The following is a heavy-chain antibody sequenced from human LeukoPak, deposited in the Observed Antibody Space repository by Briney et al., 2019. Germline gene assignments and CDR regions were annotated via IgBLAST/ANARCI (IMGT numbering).Heavy chain of an antibody. D-gene: IGHD5-12*01. CDR1: GDSISNGGSISNGGHY. J-gene: IGHJ4*02. V-gene: IGHV4-31*03. CDR2: IYHSGNT. Sequence: SETLSLTCTVSGDSISNGGSISNGGHYWSWIRQFPGKGLEWIGYIYHSGNTYYNPSLESRVTMSVDTSENRFSLKVNSVTAADTAIYYCARDTRIEWLRFLDYWGQGILVTVSS. CDR3: ARDTRIEWLRFLDY.